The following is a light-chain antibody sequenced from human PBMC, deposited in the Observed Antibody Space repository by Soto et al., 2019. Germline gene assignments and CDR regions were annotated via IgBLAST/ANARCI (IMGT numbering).Light chain of an antibody. CDR3: QQYGSAPAWT. CDR2: GAS. V-gene: IGKV3-20*01. CDR1: QSFSSSY. Sequence: EIVLTQSPGTLSLSPGERATLSCRASQSFSSSYLAWYQQKPGQAPRLLIYGASNRATGIPDRFSGSGSGTDFTLTISRLEPEDFAVYYCQQYGSAPAWTFGQGNKVEIK. J-gene: IGKJ1*01.